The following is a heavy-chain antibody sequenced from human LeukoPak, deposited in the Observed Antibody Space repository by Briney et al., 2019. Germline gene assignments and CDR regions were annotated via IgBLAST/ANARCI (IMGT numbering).Heavy chain of an antibody. V-gene: IGHV5-51*01. Sequence: GESLKISCKGSGYSFTSYWIGWVRQMPGKGLEWMGIIYPGDSVTRYSPSFQGQVTISADKSISTAYLQWSSPKASDTAMYYCARVYGDSSSWYGPDAFDIWGQGTMVTVSS. D-gene: IGHD6-13*01. CDR2: IYPGDSVT. CDR3: ARVYGDSSSWYGPDAFDI. CDR1: GYSFTSYW. J-gene: IGHJ3*02.